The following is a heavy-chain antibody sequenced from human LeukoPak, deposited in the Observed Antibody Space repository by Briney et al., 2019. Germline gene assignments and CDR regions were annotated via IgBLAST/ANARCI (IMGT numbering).Heavy chain of an antibody. D-gene: IGHD3-22*01. CDR1: RYTFTTSH. CDR3: ARDGGDGSGYYYYDY. V-gene: IGHV1-46*04. Sequence: GASVKVSCKASRYTFTTSHMHWVRQAPGQGLEWMGIIIPSGGSTSYAQKLQGRVTMTSDTSTSTAYMELSSLKSEDTAVYYCARDGGDGSGYYYYDYWGQGTLVTVSS. J-gene: IGHJ4*02. CDR2: IIPSGGST.